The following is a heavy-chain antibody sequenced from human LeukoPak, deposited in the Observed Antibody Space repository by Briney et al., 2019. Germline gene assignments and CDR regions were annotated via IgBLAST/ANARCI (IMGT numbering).Heavy chain of an antibody. CDR1: GYNFANYW. V-gene: IGHV5-51*01. D-gene: IGHD1-1*01. CDR2: ISPDDSDT. Sequence: GESLRISCKGSGYNFANYWIGWVRQMPGKGLEWMEMIISPDDSDTRYSPSFQGQVTISADRSISTAYLQWSSLRASDTAMYYCARFPRTLTTTNPSGGDYWGQGTLVIVSP. J-gene: IGHJ4*02. CDR3: ARFPRTLTTTNPSGGDY.